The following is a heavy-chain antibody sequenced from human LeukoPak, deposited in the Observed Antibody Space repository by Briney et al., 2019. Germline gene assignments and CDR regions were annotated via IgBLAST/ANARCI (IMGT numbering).Heavy chain of an antibody. CDR2: ISAYNGNT. J-gene: IGHJ3*02. Sequence: ASVKVSCKASGGTFSSYAISWVRQAPGQGLEWMGWISAYNGNTNYAQKLQGRVTMTTDTSTSTAYMELRSLRSDDTAVYYCARDPSSSWFKNAFDIWGQGTMVTVSS. CDR1: GGTFSSYA. CDR3: ARDPSSSWFKNAFDI. V-gene: IGHV1-18*01. D-gene: IGHD6-13*01.